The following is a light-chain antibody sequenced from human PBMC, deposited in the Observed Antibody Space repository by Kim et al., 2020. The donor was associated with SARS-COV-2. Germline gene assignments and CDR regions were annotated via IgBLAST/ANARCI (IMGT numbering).Light chain of an antibody. CDR3: QVWDSSTAGV. J-gene: IGLJ3*02. Sequence: VARGLTARMTWGGNNIGSKNVHWYQQKPGQAPVLVIYRDSNRPSGIPERFSGSNSGNTATLTIRRAQAGDEADYYCQVWDSSTAGVFGGGTQLTVL. CDR1: NIGSKN. CDR2: RDS. V-gene: IGLV3-9*01.